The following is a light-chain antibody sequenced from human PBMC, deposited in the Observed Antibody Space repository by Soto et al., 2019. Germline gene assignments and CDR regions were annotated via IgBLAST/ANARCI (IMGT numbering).Light chain of an antibody. CDR2: HAS. CDR1: QSISNW. Sequence: DSQMTQSPSTLPASVGDRVTITCRASQSISNWLAWYRQKPGTAPKVLIYHASNLQSGVPSRFSGSGSGTEFTLTISSLQPDDFATYYCQQYDIYSWTFGQGTKVDIK. V-gene: IGKV1-5*01. CDR3: QQYDIYSWT. J-gene: IGKJ1*01.